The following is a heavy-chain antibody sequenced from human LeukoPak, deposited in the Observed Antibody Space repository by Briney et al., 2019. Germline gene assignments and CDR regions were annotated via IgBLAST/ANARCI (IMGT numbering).Heavy chain of an antibody. D-gene: IGHD6-19*01. CDR3: GRTQHAVAGSVDN. Sequence: PGGSLRLSCAASGFTFSSYAMHWVRQAPGKGLEYVSAISSNGISTYYANSVKGRFTISRDNSKNTLYLQLGSLRAEDMAVYYCGRTQHAVAGSVDNWGQGTLVTVSS. J-gene: IGHJ4*02. CDR2: ISSNGIST. CDR1: GFTFSSYA. V-gene: IGHV3-64*01.